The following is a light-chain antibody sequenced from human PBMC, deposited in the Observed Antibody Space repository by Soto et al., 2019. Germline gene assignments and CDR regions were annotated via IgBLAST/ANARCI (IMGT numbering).Light chain of an antibody. CDR2: GNT. Sequence: QSVLTQPPSVSWAPVQRVTISFTGSSSNIGAGYDVHWYQHIPGRSPKLLIYGNTNRPSGVPDRFSGSKSGTSASLAITGIQAEDEDDYYCLSFDSRLSVVFGGGTKLTVL. CDR1: SSNIGAGYD. CDR3: LSFDSRLSVV. V-gene: IGLV1-40*01. J-gene: IGLJ2*01.